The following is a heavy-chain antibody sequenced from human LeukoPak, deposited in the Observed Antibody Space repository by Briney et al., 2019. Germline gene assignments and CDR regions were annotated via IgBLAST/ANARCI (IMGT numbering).Heavy chain of an antibody. V-gene: IGHV1-2*02. Sequence: GASVKVSCKASGYTFSDYNMHWVRQAPGQGPEGMGWINPKSGDTTYAQKFQGRVTLTSDTPTSTGYMDLRRLTSDDTAVYYCARDREGLDSWGQGTLVTVSS. J-gene: IGHJ5*01. CDR2: INPKSGDT. CDR3: ARDREGLDS. CDR1: GYTFSDYN.